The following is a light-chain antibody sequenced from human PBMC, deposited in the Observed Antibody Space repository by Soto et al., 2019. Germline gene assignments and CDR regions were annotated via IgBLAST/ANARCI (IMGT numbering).Light chain of an antibody. Sequence: EIVLTQSQATLSLSPGERATLSCRASQSVSSYLAWYQQKPGQAPRLLIYDASNRATGIPARFSGSGSGTDLPITISSLDPEDFAVYYCQQRSNWPTFGPGTKVDIK. V-gene: IGKV3-11*01. CDR3: QQRSNWPT. J-gene: IGKJ3*01. CDR1: QSVSSY. CDR2: DAS.